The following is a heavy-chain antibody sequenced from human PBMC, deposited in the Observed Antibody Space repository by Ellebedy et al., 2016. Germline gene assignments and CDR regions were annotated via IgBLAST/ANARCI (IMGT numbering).Heavy chain of an antibody. V-gene: IGHV3-11*01. Sequence: GESLKISCVASGFIFSDYYMSWVRQAPGKGVEWVSYISSTGTPTYYADSVKGRFTISRDNSKNTLYLQMNSLRAEDTAVYYCAISGIAAASHQNGMDVWGQGTTVTVSS. CDR1: GFIFSDYY. J-gene: IGHJ6*02. CDR2: ISSTGTPT. D-gene: IGHD6-13*01. CDR3: AISGIAAASHQNGMDV.